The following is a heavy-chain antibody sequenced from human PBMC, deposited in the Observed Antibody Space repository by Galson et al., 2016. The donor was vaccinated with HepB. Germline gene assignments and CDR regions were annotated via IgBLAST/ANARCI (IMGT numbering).Heavy chain of an antibody. CDR1: GFTFSNHD. V-gene: IGHV3-23*01. Sequence: SLRLSCAASGFTFSNHDMNWVRQAPGKGLEYISNINYRGESTSYVDSVKGRFTISRGNSRNTLYLQMDNLRAEDTAIYYCVKDPNWEAGCWGRGTPVTVSS. D-gene: IGHD7-27*01. J-gene: IGHJ4*02. CDR3: VKDPNWEAGC. CDR2: INYRGEST.